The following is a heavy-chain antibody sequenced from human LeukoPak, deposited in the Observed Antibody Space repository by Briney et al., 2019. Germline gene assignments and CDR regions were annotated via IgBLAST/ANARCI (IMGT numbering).Heavy chain of an antibody. Sequence: GGSLRLSCAASGFTFSNYVMHWVRQAPGKGLEWVAVMSYDGTNKYYPDSVKGRFTISRDNSYNTLYLQMDSLTAEDTAVYYCAKESTAYYYYGMHVWGQGTTVTVSS. CDR3: AKESTAYYYYGMHV. CDR1: GFTFSNYV. J-gene: IGHJ6*02. V-gene: IGHV3-30*18. CDR2: MSYDGTNK. D-gene: IGHD2-21*02.